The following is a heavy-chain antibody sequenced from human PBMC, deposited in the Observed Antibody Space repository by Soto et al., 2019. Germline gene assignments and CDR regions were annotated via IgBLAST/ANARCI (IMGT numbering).Heavy chain of an antibody. CDR1: GFTVSSNY. V-gene: IGHV3-53*01. Sequence: VGSLRLSCAASGFTVSSNYMSWVRQAAGKGLEWVSVIYSGGSTYYADSVKGRFTISRDNSKNTLYLQMNSLRAEDTAVYYCARTAGYYYESSCYDCFDHWGQGTLFTVSS. D-gene: IGHD3-22*01. J-gene: IGHJ4*02. CDR2: IYSGGST. CDR3: ARTAGYYYESSCYDCFDH.